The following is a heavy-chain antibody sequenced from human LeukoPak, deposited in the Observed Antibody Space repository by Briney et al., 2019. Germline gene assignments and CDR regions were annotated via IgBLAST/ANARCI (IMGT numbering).Heavy chain of an antibody. CDR3: ARAIEATRRSTGTCNYFDY. V-gene: IGHV3-11*06. CDR1: GFTFSDYY. Sequence: GGSLRLSCAASGFTFSDYYMSWIRQAPGKGLEWVSYIASSSSYTNYADSVKGRFTISRDNAKNSLYLQTNSLRAEDTAVYYRARAIEATRRSTGTCNYFDYWGQGTLVTVSS. CDR2: IASSSSYT. D-gene: IGHD5-12*01. J-gene: IGHJ4*02.